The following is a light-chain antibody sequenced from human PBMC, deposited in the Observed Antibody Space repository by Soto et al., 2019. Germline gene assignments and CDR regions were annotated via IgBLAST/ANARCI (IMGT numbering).Light chain of an antibody. J-gene: IGKJ4*01. Sequence: DIPLTQSPSFLSASVGDRVTITCRASPGISSYLAWYQQKPGKAPKLLIYAASTLQSGVPSRFSGSGSGTEFTLTISSLQPEDFATYYCQQLNSYPLLTFGGGTKVEIK. CDR3: QQLNSYPLLT. CDR1: PGISSY. V-gene: IGKV1-9*01. CDR2: AAS.